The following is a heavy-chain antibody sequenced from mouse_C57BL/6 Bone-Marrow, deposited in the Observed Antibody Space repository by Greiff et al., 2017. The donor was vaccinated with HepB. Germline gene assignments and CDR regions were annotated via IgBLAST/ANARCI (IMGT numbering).Heavy chain of an antibody. CDR2: IHPSDSDT. CDR1: GYTFTSYW. CDR3: AKDDYDGAWFAY. Sequence: QVHVKQPGAELVKPGASVKVSCKASGYTFTSYWMHWVKQRPGQGLEWIGRIHPSDSDTNYNQKFKGKATLTVDKSSSTAYMQLSSLTTEDSAIYYCAKDDYDGAWFAYWGQGTLVTVSA. D-gene: IGHD2-4*01. J-gene: IGHJ3*01. V-gene: IGHV1-74*01.